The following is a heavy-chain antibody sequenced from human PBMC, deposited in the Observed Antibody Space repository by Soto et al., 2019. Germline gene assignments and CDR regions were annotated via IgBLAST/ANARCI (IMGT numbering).Heavy chain of an antibody. Sequence: LSLTCTVSGDSMTNNYWGWIRQPPGKGLEWIGYVYYSGATNYNPSLKSRVSMSPDPSRDQFSLKLTSVTAADTAVYYCARAMGDWGTYYYYYGMDVWGQGTMVTVSS. CDR3: ARAMGDWGTYYYYYGMDV. J-gene: IGHJ6*02. CDR1: GDSMTNNY. V-gene: IGHV4-59*13. CDR2: VYYSGAT. D-gene: IGHD3-16*01.